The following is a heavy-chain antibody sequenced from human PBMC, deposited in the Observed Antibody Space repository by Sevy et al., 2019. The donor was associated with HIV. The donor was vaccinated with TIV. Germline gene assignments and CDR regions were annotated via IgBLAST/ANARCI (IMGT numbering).Heavy chain of an antibody. CDR3: ARLKDDSSGYTFGY. V-gene: IGHV3-7*03. CDR2: IKQDGSEK. CDR1: GFTFSRYW. D-gene: IGHD3-22*01. Sequence: GSLRLSCAASGFTFSRYWMSWVRQAPGKGLEWVANIKQDGSEKYYVDSVKGRFTISRDNAKNSLYLQMNSLRAEDTAVYYCARLKDDSSGYTFGYWGQGTLVTVSS. J-gene: IGHJ4*02.